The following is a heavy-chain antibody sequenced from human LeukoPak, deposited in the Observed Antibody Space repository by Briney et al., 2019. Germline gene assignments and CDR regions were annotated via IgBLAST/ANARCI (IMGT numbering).Heavy chain of an antibody. J-gene: IGHJ6*03. D-gene: IGHD6-6*01. CDR3: ARDRPTYYYYYYMDV. CDR1: GYTFTSYG. CDR2: ISAYNGNT. Sequence: GASVKVSCKASGYTFTSYGISWVRQAPGQGLEWMGWISAYNGNTNYAQKLQGRVTMTTDTSTSTACMELRSLRSDDTAVYYCARDRPTYYYYYYMDVWGKGTTVTVSS. V-gene: IGHV1-18*01.